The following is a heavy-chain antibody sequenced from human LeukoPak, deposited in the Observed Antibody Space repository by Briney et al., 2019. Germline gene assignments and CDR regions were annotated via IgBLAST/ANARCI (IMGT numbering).Heavy chain of an antibody. J-gene: IGHJ3*02. Sequence: ASETLSLTCTVSGGSISSYYWSWIRQPPGKGLEWIGYIYYSGSTNYNPSLKSRVTISVDTSKNQFSPKLSSVAAADTAVYYCAREEGRVFGVVTMTDAFDIWGQGTMVTVSS. CDR2: IYYSGST. D-gene: IGHD3-3*01. CDR3: AREEGRVFGVVTMTDAFDI. V-gene: IGHV4-59*01. CDR1: GGSISSYY.